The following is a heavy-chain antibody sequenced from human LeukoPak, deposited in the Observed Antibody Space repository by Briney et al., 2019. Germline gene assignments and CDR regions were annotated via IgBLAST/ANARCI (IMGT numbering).Heavy chain of an antibody. CDR3: ARAPAGYSSGWFEMYYFDY. V-gene: IGHV4-59*01. CDR1: GGSFSRYY. D-gene: IGHD6-19*01. J-gene: IGHJ4*02. Sequence: SETLSLTCTVSGGSFSRYYWNWIRHSPGKGLEWIGYIYYSGSANHNPSLKSRVSISVETSKKQFSLKLSSATAADTAVYYCARAPAGYSSGWFEMYYFDYWGQGTLVTVSS. CDR2: IYYSGSA.